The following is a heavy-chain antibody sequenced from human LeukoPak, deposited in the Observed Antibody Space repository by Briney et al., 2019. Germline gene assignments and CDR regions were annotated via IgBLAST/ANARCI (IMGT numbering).Heavy chain of an antibody. J-gene: IGHJ4*02. V-gene: IGHV5-51*01. D-gene: IGHD1-26*01. CDR1: GYSFTSYW. CDR3: ARRRSGSYSDY. Sequence: PGESLQISCKGSGYSFTSYWIGWVRQLPGKGLEWMGIIYPGDSDTRYGPSFQGQVTISADKSISTAYLQWSSLEASDTAMYYCARRRSGSYSDYWGQGTLVTVSS. CDR2: IYPGDSDT.